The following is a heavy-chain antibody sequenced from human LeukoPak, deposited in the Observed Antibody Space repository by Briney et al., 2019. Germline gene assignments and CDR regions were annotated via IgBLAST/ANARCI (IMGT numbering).Heavy chain of an antibody. Sequence: SETLSLTCTVSGGSISSYYWSWIRQPPGKGLEWIGYIYTSGSTNYNPSLKSRVTISVDTSKNQFSLKLSSVTAADTAVYYCARVPPSGSSSGAFDIWGQGTVVTVSS. J-gene: IGHJ3*02. CDR2: IYTSGST. CDR1: GGSISSYY. D-gene: IGHD1-26*01. CDR3: ARVPPSGSSSGAFDI. V-gene: IGHV4-4*09.